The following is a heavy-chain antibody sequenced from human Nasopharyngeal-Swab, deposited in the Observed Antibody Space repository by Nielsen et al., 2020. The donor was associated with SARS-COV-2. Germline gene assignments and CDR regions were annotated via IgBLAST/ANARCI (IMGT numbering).Heavy chain of an antibody. J-gene: IGHJ6*02. V-gene: IGHV3-21*01. CDR1: GFTFSNYN. D-gene: IGHD3-3*01. CDR3: ARDGLDYDFWSAYFMDV. CDR2: ISSSSTYI. Sequence: GESLKISCAASGFTFSNYNMNWVRHAPGKGLEWVSSISSSSTYIYYADSVKGRFTISRDNTKNSLSLQMNSLRAEDTAAYYCARDGLDYDFWSAYFMDVWCQGTTVIVSS.